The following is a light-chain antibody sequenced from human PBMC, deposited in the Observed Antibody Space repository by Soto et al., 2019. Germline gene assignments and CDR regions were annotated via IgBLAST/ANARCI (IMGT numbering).Light chain of an antibody. J-gene: IGLJ1*01. CDR3: AAWDGSVYV. Sequence: QSVLTQPPSSSGTPGQRVTIPCSGSGSNIAFDTVDWYQQLPGAAPKLLIYSNSQRPLGVPVRFSGSKSGTSASLAISGLQSEDEADYYCAAWDGSVYVFGIGTKVTV. CDR2: SNS. CDR1: GSNIAFDT. V-gene: IGLV1-44*01.